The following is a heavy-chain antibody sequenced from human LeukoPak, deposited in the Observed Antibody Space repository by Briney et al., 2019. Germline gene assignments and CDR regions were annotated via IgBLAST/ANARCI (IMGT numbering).Heavy chain of an antibody. Sequence: GASVKVSCKASGYTFTSYHMHWVRQAPGQGLEWMGIINPSGGTTNYPQKFRGRVTMTRDMSTSTVYMELSSLRSEDTAVYYCARGLVIAVAGWGPWELPPAGYDYWGQGTLVTVSS. V-gene: IGHV1-46*01. CDR1: GYTFTSYH. CDR2: INPSGGTT. D-gene: IGHD6-19*01. J-gene: IGHJ4*02. CDR3: ARGLVIAVAGWGPWELPPAGYDY.